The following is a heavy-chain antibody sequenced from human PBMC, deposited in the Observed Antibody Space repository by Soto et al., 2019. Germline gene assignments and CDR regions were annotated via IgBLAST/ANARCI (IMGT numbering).Heavy chain of an antibody. J-gene: IGHJ4*02. CDR1: GASISSVGYS. CDR3: GSFSDRITPATIVD. V-gene: IGHV4-31*03. D-gene: IGHD2-2*02. CDR2: IYHSGST. Sequence: HVQLQESGPGLVQPSQTRSLTCSVSGASISSVGYSGTWIRQHPGEGLEWIGYIYHSGSTYYNPALKSRLTISVDTSKNQFSLRLSSVTAADTAVYYCGSFSDRITPATIVDWGQGTLVTVSS.